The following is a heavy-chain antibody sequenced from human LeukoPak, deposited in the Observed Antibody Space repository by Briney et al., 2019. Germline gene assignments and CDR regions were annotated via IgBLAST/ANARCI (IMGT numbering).Heavy chain of an antibody. V-gene: IGHV1-18*01. CDR1: GYTFTSYV. D-gene: IGHD3-22*01. CDR2: ISAYNGNT. CDR3: ARDSEGDYYDSSGYYAPQSY. Sequence: ASVKVSCKASGYTFTSYVISWVRQAPGQGLEWMGWISAYNGNTNYAQKLQGRVTMTTDTSTSTAYMELRSLRSDDTAVYYCARDSEGDYYDSSGYYAPQSYWGQGTLVTVSS. J-gene: IGHJ4*02.